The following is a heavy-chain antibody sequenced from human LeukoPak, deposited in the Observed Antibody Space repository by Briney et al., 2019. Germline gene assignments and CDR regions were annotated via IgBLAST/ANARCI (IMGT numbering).Heavy chain of an antibody. CDR2: IRYDGSDK. CDR1: GFNFSNYD. Sequence: PGGSLRLSCAASGFNFSNYDMHRVRQAPGKGLEWVAFIRYDGSDKYYADSVKGRFTISRDNSKNTLYLQMNGLRTDDTAVYYCAKGDTSWGQGTLVTVSS. CDR3: AKGDTS. V-gene: IGHV3-30*02. D-gene: IGHD2-21*02. J-gene: IGHJ5*02.